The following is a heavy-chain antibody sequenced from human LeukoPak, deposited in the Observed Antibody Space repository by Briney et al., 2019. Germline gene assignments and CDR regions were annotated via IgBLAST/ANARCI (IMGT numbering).Heavy chain of an antibody. V-gene: IGHV3-9*01. D-gene: IGHD2-2*01. CDR1: GFTFGDYA. J-gene: IGHJ4*02. Sequence: QAGGSLRLSCAASGFTFGDYALHWVRQFPGKGLEWVSGISWNSGSIGYADSVKGRFTISRDNTKNSLYLQMNSLGAEDTAVYYCARVQVPAAIRAPLDYWGQGTLVTVSS. CDR3: ARVQVPAAIRAPLDY. CDR2: ISWNSGSI.